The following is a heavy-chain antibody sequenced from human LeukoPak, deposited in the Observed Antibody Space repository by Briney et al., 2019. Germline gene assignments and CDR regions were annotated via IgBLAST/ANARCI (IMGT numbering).Heavy chain of an antibody. Sequence: SETLSLTCAVYGGSFSGYYWSWIRQPPGKGLEWTGEINHSGSTNYNPSLKSRVTISVDTSKNQFSLKLSSVTAADTAVYYCASLVGATTLDYWGQGTLVAVSS. CDR3: ASLVGATTLDY. D-gene: IGHD1-26*01. CDR2: INHSGST. CDR1: GGSFSGYY. V-gene: IGHV4-34*01. J-gene: IGHJ4*02.